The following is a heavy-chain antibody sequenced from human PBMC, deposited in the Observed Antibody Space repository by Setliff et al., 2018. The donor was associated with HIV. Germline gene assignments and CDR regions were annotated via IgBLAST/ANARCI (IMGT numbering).Heavy chain of an antibody. CDR1: GHTFTNYD. D-gene: IGHD5-12*01. J-gene: IGHJ4*02. CDR3: ARVGYSGWPLED. CDR2: MNPNSGVS. V-gene: IGHV1-8*01. Sequence: ASVKVSCKPSGHTFTNYDIHWMRRATGQGLEWMGWMNPNSGVSGYALKFHDRVTMTRDTSITTAYMELSSLTSEDTAVYYCARVGYSGWPLEDWGQGTLVTVSS.